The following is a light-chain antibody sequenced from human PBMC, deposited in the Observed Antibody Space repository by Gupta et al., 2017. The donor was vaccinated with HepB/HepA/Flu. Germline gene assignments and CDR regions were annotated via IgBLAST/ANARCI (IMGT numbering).Light chain of an antibody. CDR1: EYLTSN. CDR3: HQYKNCPPRHI. J-gene: IGKJ2*01. V-gene: IGKV3-15*01. CDR2: DES. Sequence: EIVMTQSPATLSVSPGERATLSCRASEYLTSNLALYQLKPGQAPKLLIYDESTRATGVPARFSGSGSGTEFTLTISSLQSEDFGIDFCHQYKNCPPRHIFGQGTKLEIK.